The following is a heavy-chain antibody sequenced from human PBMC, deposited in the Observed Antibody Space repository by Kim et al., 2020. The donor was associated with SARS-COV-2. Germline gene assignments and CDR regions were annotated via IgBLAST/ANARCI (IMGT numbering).Heavy chain of an antibody. Sequence: NYAQKLHGRVTMTRDTSISPAYMGLSRLRSDDTAVYYCARLGVATYYFDYWGQGTLVTVSS. V-gene: IGHV1-2*02. D-gene: IGHD5-12*01. CDR3: ARLGVATYYFDY. J-gene: IGHJ4*02.